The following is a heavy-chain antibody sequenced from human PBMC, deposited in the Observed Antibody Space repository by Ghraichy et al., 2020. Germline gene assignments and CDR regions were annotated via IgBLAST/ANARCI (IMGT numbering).Heavy chain of an antibody. CDR3: ARGDYYDSSGNNQLGTDAFDI. CDR1: GGSFSGYY. Sequence: SETLSLTCAVYGGSFSGYYWSWIRQPPGKGLEWIGEINHRGSTNYNPSLKSRVTISVDTSKNQFSLKLSSVTAAYTAVYYCARGDYYDSSGNNQLGTDAFDIWGQETMITMSS. CDR2: INHRGST. J-gene: IGHJ3*02. V-gene: IGHV4-34*01. D-gene: IGHD3-22*01.